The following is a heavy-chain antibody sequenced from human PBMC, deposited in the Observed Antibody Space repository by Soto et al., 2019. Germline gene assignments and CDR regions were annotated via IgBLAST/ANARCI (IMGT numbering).Heavy chain of an antibody. CDR2: IGSSSSYK. J-gene: IGHJ4*02. CDR3: VRGFDY. CDR1: GFSFSSYS. Sequence: EVPLVESGGGLVKPGGSLRLSCAASGFSFSSYSMNWVRQAPGKGLEWVSYIGSSSSYKYYADSVQGRFTISRDNAKNSLYLQMNSLRAEDTAVYYCVRGFDYWGQGTLVTVSS. V-gene: IGHV3-21*02.